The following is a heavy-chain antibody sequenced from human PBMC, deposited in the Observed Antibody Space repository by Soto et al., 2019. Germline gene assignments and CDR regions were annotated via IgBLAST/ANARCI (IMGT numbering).Heavy chain of an antibody. CDR3: AKVEERWDLTLHYDS. V-gene: IGHV3-30*18. Sequence: QVQLVESGGGVVQPGRSLRLSCAASGFTFSSYAMHWVRQAPGKGLEWVAAISYDGPNQYYGDSVKGRFTISRDNSRNILYLQMDSLRDEDTALYYCAKVEERWDLTLHYDSWGQGTLVTVSS. D-gene: IGHD1-26*01. CDR1: GFTFSSYA. CDR2: ISYDGPNQ. J-gene: IGHJ4*02.